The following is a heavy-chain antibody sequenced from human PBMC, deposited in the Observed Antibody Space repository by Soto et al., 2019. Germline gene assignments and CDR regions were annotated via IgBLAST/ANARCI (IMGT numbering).Heavy chain of an antibody. CDR1: GGTFSSYA. CDR2: IIPIFGTA. J-gene: IGHJ4*02. D-gene: IGHD4-17*01. Sequence: QVQLVQSGAEVKKPGSSVKVSCKASGGTFSSYAISWVRQAPGQGLEWMGGIIPIFGTANYAQKFQGRVTITADKSTSTAYMELSSLRSENTAVYYCARSPYDYGDYWGSFDYWGQGTLVTVSS. CDR3: ARSPYDYGDYWGSFDY. V-gene: IGHV1-69*06.